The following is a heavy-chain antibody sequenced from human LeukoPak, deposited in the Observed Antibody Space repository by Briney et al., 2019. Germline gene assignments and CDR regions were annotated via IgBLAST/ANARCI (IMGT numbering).Heavy chain of an antibody. D-gene: IGHD2/OR15-2a*01. CDR2: ISDIGSI. CDR3: AGHHPRNTVDF. Sequence: SETLSPTCTVSGGSISSYYWSWIRQPPGKGLEWIAYISDIGSINYNPSLKSRVTISLDTSNNQFSLKLSSVTAADTAVYYCAGHHPRNTVDFWGQGTLVTVSS. V-gene: IGHV4-59*08. J-gene: IGHJ4*02. CDR1: GGSISSYY.